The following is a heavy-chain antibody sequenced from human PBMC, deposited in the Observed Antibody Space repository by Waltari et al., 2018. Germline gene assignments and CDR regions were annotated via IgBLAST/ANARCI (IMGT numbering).Heavy chain of an antibody. Sequence: EVQLVESGGVVVQPGGSLRLSCAASGFTFDDYAMHWVRQAPGKGLEWVSLSSWDGGSTYYADSVKGRFTISRDNSKNSLYLQMNGLRAEDTALYYCGVHCSSTRCLVDYWGQGTLVTVSS. CDR2: SSWDGGST. CDR1: GFTFDDYA. J-gene: IGHJ4*02. CDR3: GVHCSSTRCLVDY. D-gene: IGHD2-2*01. V-gene: IGHV3-43D*04.